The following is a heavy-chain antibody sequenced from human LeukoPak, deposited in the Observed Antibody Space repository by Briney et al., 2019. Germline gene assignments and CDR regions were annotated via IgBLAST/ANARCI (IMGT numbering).Heavy chain of an antibody. Sequence: SETLSLTCTVSGGSISSGGYYWSWIRQHPGKGLEWIGCIYYSGSTYYNPSLKSRVTISVDTSKNQFSLKLSSVTAADTAVYYCARDYYDSSGYYPENWFDPWGQGTLVTVSS. J-gene: IGHJ5*02. D-gene: IGHD3-22*01. V-gene: IGHV4-31*03. CDR1: GGSISSGGYY. CDR2: IYYSGST. CDR3: ARDYYDSSGYYPENWFDP.